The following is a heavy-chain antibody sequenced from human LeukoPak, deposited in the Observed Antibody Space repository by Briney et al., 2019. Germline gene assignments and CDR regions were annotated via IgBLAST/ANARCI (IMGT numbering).Heavy chain of an antibody. J-gene: IGHJ4*02. CDR1: GFTFSSYS. CDR2: ISSSSSYI. V-gene: IGHV3-21*01. D-gene: IGHD3-22*01. CDR3: ASLHDYYDSSGYYEDY. Sequence: GSLRLSCAASGFTFSSYSMNWVRQAPGKGLEWVSSISSSSSYIYYADSVKGRFTISRDNAKNSLYLQMNSLRAEDTAVYYCASLHDYYDSSGYYEDYWGQGTLVTVSS.